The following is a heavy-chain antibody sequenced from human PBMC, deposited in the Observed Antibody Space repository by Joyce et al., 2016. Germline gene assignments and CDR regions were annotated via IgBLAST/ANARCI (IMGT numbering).Heavy chain of an antibody. CDR1: SAYG. V-gene: IGHV3-33*01. CDR2: IWYDGNNK. D-gene: IGHD3-10*01. CDR3: ARSPGISMVQGVHSYDYYMDV. Sequence: SAYGMHWVRQAPVKGLEWVAVIWYDGNNKYYVDSVKGRFTISRDNSKKMLYLQMNSLRAEDTAVYYCARSPGISMVQGVHSYDYYMDVWGKGTPVTVSS. J-gene: IGHJ6*04.